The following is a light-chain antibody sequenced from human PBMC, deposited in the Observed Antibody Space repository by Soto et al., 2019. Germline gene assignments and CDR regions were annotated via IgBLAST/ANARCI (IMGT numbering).Light chain of an antibody. CDR1: SSDVGGYNY. V-gene: IGLV2-14*01. CDR2: EVS. J-gene: IGLJ1*01. Sequence: QSALTQPASVSGSPGQSITISCTGTSSDVGGYNYVSWYQQHPGKAPKLMIYEVSNRPSGVSNRFSASKSGNTASLTISGLQAEDEADYYCCSYTTSSTLAFGTGTKVTVL. CDR3: CSYTTSSTLA.